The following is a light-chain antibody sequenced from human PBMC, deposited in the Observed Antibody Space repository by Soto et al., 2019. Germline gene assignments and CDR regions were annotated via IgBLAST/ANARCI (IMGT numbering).Light chain of an antibody. Sequence: EIVLTQSPGTLSLSPGERATLSYRASQSVSSTNLAWYQQKPGQAPRLLIYAASTRATGISDRFSGSGSGTDFTLTISRLEPEDLAVYYCQQCDRSPWTFGQGTKVDIK. V-gene: IGKV3-20*01. CDR3: QQCDRSPWT. CDR1: QSVSSTN. J-gene: IGKJ1*01. CDR2: AAS.